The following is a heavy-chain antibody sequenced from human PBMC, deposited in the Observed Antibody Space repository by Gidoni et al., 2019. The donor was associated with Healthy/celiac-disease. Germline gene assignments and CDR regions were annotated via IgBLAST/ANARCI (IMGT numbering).Heavy chain of an antibody. CDR2: INHSGST. CDR1: GGSFSGYY. Sequence: QVQLQQWGAGLLKPSETLSLTCAVYGGSFSGYYWSWIRQPPGKGLEWIGEINHSGSTNYNPSLKSRVTISVDTSKNQFSLKLSSVTAADTAVYYCARLPQLKLRYDSSGYQDFQEALNWFDPWGQGTLVTVSS. J-gene: IGHJ5*02. D-gene: IGHD3-22*01. V-gene: IGHV4-34*01. CDR3: ARLPQLKLRYDSSGYQDFQEALNWFDP.